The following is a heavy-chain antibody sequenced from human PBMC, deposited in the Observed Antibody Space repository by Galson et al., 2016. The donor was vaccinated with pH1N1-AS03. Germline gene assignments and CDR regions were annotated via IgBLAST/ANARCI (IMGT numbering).Heavy chain of an antibody. Sequence: SVKVSCKASGGTISNLAISWVRQAPGQGLEWVGGIIPIFNAPIYAQKFQNRVTITADEPTSPAYMELSSLTSDDTAVFYCVGRFCHAHGCSSSNYYCARGRYSAFDIWGQGTMVTVSS. CDR1: GGTISNLA. V-gene: IGHV1-69*13. CDR2: IIPIFNAP. D-gene: IGHD2-15*01. CDR3: VGRFCHAHGCSSSNYYCARGRYSAFDI. J-gene: IGHJ3*02.